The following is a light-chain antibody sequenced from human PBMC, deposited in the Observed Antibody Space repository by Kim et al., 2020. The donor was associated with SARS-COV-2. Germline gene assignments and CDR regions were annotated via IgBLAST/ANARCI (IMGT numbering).Light chain of an antibody. Sequence: DILMTQSPDSLAVSLGERATINCKSSQSVLYSSDNKNYLAWYQQKPGQPPKLLIYWASTRESGVPDRFSGSGSGTDFTLTISNLQAEDVAVYYCQQYYTTPRTFGQGTKVDIK. CDR2: WAS. V-gene: IGKV4-1*01. J-gene: IGKJ1*01. CDR1: QSVLYSSDNKNY. CDR3: QQYYTTPRT.